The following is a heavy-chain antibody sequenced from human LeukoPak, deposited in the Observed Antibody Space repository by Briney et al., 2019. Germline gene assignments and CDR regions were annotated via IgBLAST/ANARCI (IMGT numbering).Heavy chain of an antibody. CDR3: ARGISDYYDSSGYSPNWFDP. J-gene: IGHJ5*02. CDR1: GYTFTIYG. D-gene: IGHD3-22*01. V-gene: IGHV1-18*01. Sequence: GASVKVSCKASGYTFTIYGISWVRQAPGQGLEWMGWISAYNGNTNYAQKLQGRVTMTTDTSTSTAYMELRSLRSDDTAVYYCARGISDYYDSSGYSPNWFDPWGQGTLVTVSS. CDR2: ISAYNGNT.